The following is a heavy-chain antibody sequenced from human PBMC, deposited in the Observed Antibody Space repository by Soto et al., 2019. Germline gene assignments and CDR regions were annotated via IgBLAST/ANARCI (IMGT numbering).Heavy chain of an antibody. V-gene: IGHV1-2*02. CDR2: INPNSGGT. D-gene: IGHD6-19*01. CDR1: GYTFTGYY. Sequence: ASVKVSCKASGYTFTGYYMHWVRQAPGQGLEWMGWINPNSGGTNYAQKFQGRVTMTRDTSISTAYMELSRLRSDDTAVYYCARVRAVAGKRPAAFDIWGQGTMVTV. J-gene: IGHJ3*02. CDR3: ARVRAVAGKRPAAFDI.